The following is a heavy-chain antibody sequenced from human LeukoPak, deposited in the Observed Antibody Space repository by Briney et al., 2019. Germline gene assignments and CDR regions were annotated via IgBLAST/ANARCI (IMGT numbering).Heavy chain of an antibody. D-gene: IGHD5-18*01. J-gene: IGHJ3*02. CDR1: GYTFTGYY. Sequence: ASVKVSCKASGYTFTGYYMHRVRQAPGQGIEWMEWINPNSGGTNYAQKFQGRVTMTRDTSISTAYMELSRLRSDDTAVYYCARLYGSVDTAIIDAFDIWGQGTMVTVSS. CDR2: INPNSGGT. V-gene: IGHV1-2*02. CDR3: ARLYGSVDTAIIDAFDI.